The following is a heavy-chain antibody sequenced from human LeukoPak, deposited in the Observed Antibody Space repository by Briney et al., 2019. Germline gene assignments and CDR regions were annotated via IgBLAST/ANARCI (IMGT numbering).Heavy chain of an antibody. J-gene: IGHJ4*02. V-gene: IGHV6-1*01. D-gene: IGHD6-19*01. CDR2: TYYRSKWYN. CDR3: AREVAVAGDNRYYFDY. Sequence: SQTLSLTCAISGDSVSSNSAAWNWIRQSPSRGLTWLGRTYYRSKWYNDYAVSVKSRITINPDTSKNQFSLQLNSVSPEDTAVYYCAREVAVAGDNRYYFDYWGQGTLVTVSS. CDR1: GDSVSSNSAA.